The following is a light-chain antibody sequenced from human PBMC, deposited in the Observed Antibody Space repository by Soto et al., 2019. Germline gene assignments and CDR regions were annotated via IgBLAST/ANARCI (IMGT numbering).Light chain of an antibody. CDR3: NSYPTNRHTV. CDR2: EVT. J-gene: IGLJ1*01. Sequence: QSVLTQPASVCGSPGQSITISCTGTSSDGGAYNYVSWYQHHPGKAPKLMIYEVTKRPSGVSNRFSGSKSGNTASLTISGLQAEDEAVYYCNSYPTNRHTVFGTGTKVTVL. V-gene: IGLV2-14*01. CDR1: SSDGGAYNY.